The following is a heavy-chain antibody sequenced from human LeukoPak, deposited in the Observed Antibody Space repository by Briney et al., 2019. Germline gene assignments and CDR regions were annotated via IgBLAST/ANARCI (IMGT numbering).Heavy chain of an antibody. Sequence: SETLSLTCTVSGGSISSYYWSWIRQPPGKGLEWTGYIYYSGSTNYNPSLKSRVTISVDTSKNQFSLKLSSVTAADTAVYYCARHLVEMATIANDAFDIWGQGTMVTVSS. CDR2: IYYSGST. J-gene: IGHJ3*02. D-gene: IGHD5-24*01. CDR3: ARHLVEMATIANDAFDI. CDR1: GGSISSYY. V-gene: IGHV4-59*08.